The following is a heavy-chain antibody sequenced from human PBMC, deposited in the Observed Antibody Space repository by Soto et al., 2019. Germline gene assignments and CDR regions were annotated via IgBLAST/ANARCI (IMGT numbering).Heavy chain of an antibody. CDR2: INTDGSST. J-gene: IGHJ3*01. Sequence: EVQLVESGGGLVQPGGSLRLSCADSGFSFSTYWMHWLRQGPEKGLVWVSRINTDGSSTNYADSVKGRFTNSRDNAKSTLYLQMNSLRAEDTAVYYCASSPGGYYTDWGQGTVVTVSS. CDR3: ASSPGGYYTD. V-gene: IGHV3-74*01. CDR1: GFSFSTYW. D-gene: IGHD2-8*02.